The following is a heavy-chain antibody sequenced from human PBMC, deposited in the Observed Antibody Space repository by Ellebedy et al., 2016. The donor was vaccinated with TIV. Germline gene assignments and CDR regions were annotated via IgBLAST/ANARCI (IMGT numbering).Heavy chain of an antibody. J-gene: IGHJ5*02. CDR3: ARGSILGSGSYYNWFDP. D-gene: IGHD3-10*01. Sequence: SETLSLTCIVSGGSISSYYWSWIRQPAGKGLEWIGRIYTSGSTNYNPSLKSRVTVSVDTSKNQFSLKLSSVTAADTAVYYCARGSILGSGSYYNWFDPWGQGTLVTVSS. V-gene: IGHV4-4*07. CDR2: IYTSGST. CDR1: GGSISSYY.